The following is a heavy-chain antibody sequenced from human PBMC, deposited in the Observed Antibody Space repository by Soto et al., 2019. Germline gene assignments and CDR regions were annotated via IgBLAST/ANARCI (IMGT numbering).Heavy chain of an antibody. CDR2: ISYDGSNK. V-gene: IGHV3-30-3*01. D-gene: IGHD4-17*01. Sequence: QVQLVESGGGVVQPGRSLRLSCAASGFTFSSYAMHWVRQAPGKGLEWVAVISYDGSNKYYADSVKGRFTISRDNSKNTLYLQMNSLRAEDTAVYYCARDGDHDGAPCDYWGQGTLVTVSS. J-gene: IGHJ4*02. CDR3: ARDGDHDGAPCDY. CDR1: GFTFSSYA.